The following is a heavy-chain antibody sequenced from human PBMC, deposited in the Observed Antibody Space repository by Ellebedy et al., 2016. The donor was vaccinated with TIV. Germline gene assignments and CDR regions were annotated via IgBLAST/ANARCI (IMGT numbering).Heavy chain of an antibody. CDR2: IYYSGST. CDR3: ARVNYYDSRNWFDP. CDR1: GGSISSSSYF. J-gene: IGHJ5*02. Sequence: SETLSLTCTVSGGSISSSSYFWGWIRQPPGKGLEWIGSIYYSGSTYYNPSLKSRVTISLDTSKNQFSLKLSSVTAADTAVYYCARVNYYDSRNWFDPWGQGTLVTVSS. D-gene: IGHD3-22*01. V-gene: IGHV4-39*07.